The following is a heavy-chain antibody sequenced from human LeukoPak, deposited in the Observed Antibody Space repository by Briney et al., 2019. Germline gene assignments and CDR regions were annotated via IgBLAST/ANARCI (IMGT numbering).Heavy chain of an antibody. J-gene: IGHJ3*02. CDR3: ARVVDTPMVLYGAFDI. D-gene: IGHD5-18*01. CDR2: ISSSSRYI. CDR1: GFTFSSYS. Sequence: GGSLRLSCAASGFTFSSYSMNWVRHAPGKGLEWVSFISSSSRYIHYADSVKGRFTISRANGKNSLYLQMNSLRAEDTADYYWARVVDTPMVLYGAFDIWSQGTMVTVSS. V-gene: IGHV3-21*01.